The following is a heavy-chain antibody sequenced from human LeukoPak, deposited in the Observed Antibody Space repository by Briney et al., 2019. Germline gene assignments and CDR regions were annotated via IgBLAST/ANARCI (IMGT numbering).Heavy chain of an antibody. D-gene: IGHD2-2*01. CDR2: ISAYNGNT. Sequence: ASVKVSCKASGYTSTSYGSSWVRHAPEQGLEWMGWISAYNGNTNYAQKLQGRVTMTTDTSASPAYMELRRLRSDDTAVYYCARDRWYCSSTRCYPGMGFDPWGEGSLVSVPS. CDR1: GYTSTSYG. V-gene: IGHV1-18*01. J-gene: IGHJ5*02. CDR3: ARDRWYCSSTRCYPGMGFDP.